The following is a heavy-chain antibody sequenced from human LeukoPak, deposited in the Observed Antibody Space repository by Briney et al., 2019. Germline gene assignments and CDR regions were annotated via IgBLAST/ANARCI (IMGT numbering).Heavy chain of an antibody. CDR2: ISSSSSYI. V-gene: IGHV3-21*01. J-gene: IGHJ4*02. Sequence: PGGSLTLSCAASGFTFSSYSMNWVRQAPGKGLEWVSSISSSSSYIYYAHSVKGRFTISRDNAKHSLYLQMNSLRAEDTAVYYCARLSPVLLWFGDHWGQGTLVTVSS. CDR1: GFTFSSYS. CDR3: ARLSPVLLWFGDH. D-gene: IGHD3-10*01.